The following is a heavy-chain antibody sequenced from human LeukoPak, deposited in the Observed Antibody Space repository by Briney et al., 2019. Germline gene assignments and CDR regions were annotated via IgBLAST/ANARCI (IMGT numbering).Heavy chain of an antibody. CDR3: ARVAGDYDILTGYYGY. Sequence: EASVTVSCKASGYTFTSYGISWVRQAPGQGLEWMGWISAYNGNTNYAQKLQGRVTMTTDTSTSTAYMELRSLRSDDTAVYYCARVAGDYDILTGYYGYWGQGTLVTVSS. CDR1: GYTFTSYG. D-gene: IGHD3-9*01. CDR2: ISAYNGNT. V-gene: IGHV1-18*01. J-gene: IGHJ4*02.